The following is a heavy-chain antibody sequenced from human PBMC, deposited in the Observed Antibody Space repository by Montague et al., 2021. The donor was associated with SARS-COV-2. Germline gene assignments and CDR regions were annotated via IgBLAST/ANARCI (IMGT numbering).Heavy chain of an antibody. Sequence: SETLSLNCAVYGGSFSGYYWSWIRQPPGKGLEWIGETNRGETTTYNPSLKSGVTISEDTPKNQFSLKLSSVTATDTAVYYLARERAVPAAMRIFSLGRSYYGMDVWGQGTTVTVSS. D-gene: IGHD2-2*01. V-gene: IGHV4-34*01. CDR1: GGSFSGYY. J-gene: IGHJ6*02. CDR3: ARERAVPAAMRIFSLGRSYYGMDV. CDR2: TNRGETT.